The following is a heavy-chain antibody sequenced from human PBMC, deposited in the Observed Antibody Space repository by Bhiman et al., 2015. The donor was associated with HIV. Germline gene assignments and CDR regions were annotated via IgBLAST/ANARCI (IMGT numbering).Heavy chain of an antibody. D-gene: IGHD5-24*01. CDR1: GFTFSSFA. CDR2: ISGSGIST. V-gene: IGHV3-23*01. CDR3: AKLSNNYGRSSYFDS. Sequence: VQLLESGGGLVQPGGSLRLSCAASGFTFSSFAMTWVRQAPGKGLEWVSGISGSGISTYSAGSVKGRFTISRDNSKNTLFLQMNSLRGEDTAVYHCAKLSNNYGRSSYFDSWGQGTLVTVSS. J-gene: IGHJ4*02.